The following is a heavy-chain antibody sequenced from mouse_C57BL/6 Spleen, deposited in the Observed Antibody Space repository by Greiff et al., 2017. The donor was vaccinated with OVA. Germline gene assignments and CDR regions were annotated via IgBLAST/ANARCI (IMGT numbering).Heavy chain of an antibody. CDR2: IHPNSGST. V-gene: IGHV1-64*01. D-gene: IGHD1-1*01. CDR1: GYTFTGYW. CDR3: APYGSLAY. Sequence: QVQLQQSGAELMKPGASVKLSCKATGYTFTGYWIEWVKQRPGHGLEWIGMIHPNSGSTNYNEKFKSKATLTVDKSSSTAYMQLSSLTSEDSAVYYCAPYGSLAYWGQGTLVTVSA. J-gene: IGHJ3*01.